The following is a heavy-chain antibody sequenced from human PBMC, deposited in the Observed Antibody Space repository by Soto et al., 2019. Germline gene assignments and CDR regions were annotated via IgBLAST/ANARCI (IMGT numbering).Heavy chain of an antibody. J-gene: IGHJ5*02. V-gene: IGHV4-59*08. D-gene: IGHD3-10*01. CDR3: ARSYYGSGSYPAHGFDP. CDR1: GGSISSYY. CDR2: IYYSGST. Sequence: SETLSLTCTVSGGSISSYYWSWIRQPPGKGLEWIGYIYYSGSTNYNPSLKSRVTISVDTSKNQFSLKLSSVTAADTAVYYCARSYYGSGSYPAHGFDPWGQGTLVTVSS.